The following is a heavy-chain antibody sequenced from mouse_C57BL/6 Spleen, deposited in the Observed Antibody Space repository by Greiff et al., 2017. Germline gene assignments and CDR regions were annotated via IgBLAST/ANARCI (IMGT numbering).Heavy chain of an antibody. J-gene: IGHJ4*01. Sequence: EVKLMESGGGLVQPGGSLSLSCAASGFTFTDYYMSWVRQPPGKALEWLGFIRNKANGYTTEYSASVKGRFTISSENSQSILYLQMNALRAEDSATYYCSRHRSYDYAMDYWGQGTSVTVSS. CDR3: SRHRSYDYAMDY. D-gene: IGHD1-1*01. CDR1: GFTFTDYY. CDR2: IRNKANGYTT. V-gene: IGHV7-3*01.